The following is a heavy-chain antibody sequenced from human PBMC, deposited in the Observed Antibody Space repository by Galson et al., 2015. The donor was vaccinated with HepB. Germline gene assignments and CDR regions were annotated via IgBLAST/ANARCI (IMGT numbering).Heavy chain of an antibody. CDR2: IKQDGSEK. CDR3: ARDRSIAAAEYYFDY. J-gene: IGHJ4*02. Sequence: SLRLSCAASGFTFSSYWMSWVRQAPGKGLEWVANIKQDGSEKYYVDSVKGRFTISRDNAKNSLYLQMNSLRAEDTAVYYCARDRSIAAAEYYFDYWGQGTLVTVSS. CDR1: GFTFSSYW. V-gene: IGHV3-7*03. D-gene: IGHD6-13*01.